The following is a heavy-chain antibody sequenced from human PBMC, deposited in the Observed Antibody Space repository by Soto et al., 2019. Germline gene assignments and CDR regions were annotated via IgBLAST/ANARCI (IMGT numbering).Heavy chain of an antibody. Sequence: GGSLRLSCAASGFTFSSYAMRWVRQAPGKGLEWVSAISGSGGSTYYADSVKGRFTISRDNSKNTLYLQMNSLRAEDTAVYYCAKVHPGVIGGDYFDYWGQGTLVTVSS. CDR3: AKVHPGVIGGDYFDY. V-gene: IGHV3-23*01. D-gene: IGHD2-21*01. CDR1: GFTFSSYA. CDR2: ISGSGGST. J-gene: IGHJ4*02.